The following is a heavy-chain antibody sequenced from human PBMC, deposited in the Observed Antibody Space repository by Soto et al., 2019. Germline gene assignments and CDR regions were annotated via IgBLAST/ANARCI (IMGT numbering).Heavy chain of an antibody. CDR3: ARLGAAAGTWWFDP. CDR2: FPDGGSGP. V-gene: IGHV3-23*01. J-gene: IGHJ5*02. Sequence: SGGSLRLSCEASEFTFNNFAMTWVRQAPGKGLEWVSSFPDGGSGPSYADSVKGRFTISRDDSRKTLYLQLNSLRAEDTAVYYCARLGAAAGTWWFDPWGQGTLVTVSS. D-gene: IGHD6-13*01. CDR1: EFTFNNFA.